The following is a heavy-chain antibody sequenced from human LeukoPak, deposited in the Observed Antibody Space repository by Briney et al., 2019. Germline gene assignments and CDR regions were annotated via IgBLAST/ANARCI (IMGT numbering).Heavy chain of an antibody. CDR3: AKDADYYDSSGYFEFDY. J-gene: IGHJ4*02. CDR2: ISGSGGST. CDR1: GFTFSSYA. V-gene: IGHV3-23*01. D-gene: IGHD3-22*01. Sequence: GGSLRLSCAASGFTFSSYAMSWVRQAPGKGLEWVSAISGSGGSTYYADPVKGRFTISRDNSKNTLYLQMNSLRAEDTAVYYCAKDADYYDSSGYFEFDYWGQGTLVTVSS.